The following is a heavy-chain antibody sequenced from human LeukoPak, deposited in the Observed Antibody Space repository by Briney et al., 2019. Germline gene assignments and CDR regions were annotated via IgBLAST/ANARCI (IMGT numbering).Heavy chain of an antibody. V-gene: IGHV3-30*02. CDR3: AKSPHQNYYQSTGYYWVGDH. CDR1: GFTFSSYG. J-gene: IGHJ4*02. D-gene: IGHD3-22*01. CDR2: FRYVGSST. Sequence: GGSLRLSCAASGFTFSSYGLHWGRHAPGQGLEWVAFFRYVGSSTYYADSVKGRFTISRDNSKNTLYLQMNSLGAEDTAVYYCAKSPHQNYYQSTGYYWVGDHWGQGSLVTVSS.